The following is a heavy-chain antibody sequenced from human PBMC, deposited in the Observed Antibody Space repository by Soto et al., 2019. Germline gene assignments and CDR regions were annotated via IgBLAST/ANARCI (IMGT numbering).Heavy chain of an antibody. Sequence: SEPLSFSCTVSGASIRRSYWSWIRRPPGKGLEWIGYIYHSGSTKYNPSLKSRVTISVDTSKNQFSVKLSSVTAADTAVYYCARVWGLDYIDSWGQGTRVTVPS. CDR1: GASIRRSY. D-gene: IGHD7-27*01. V-gene: IGHV4-59*01. CDR2: IYHSGST. J-gene: IGHJ4*02. CDR3: ARVWGLDYIDS.